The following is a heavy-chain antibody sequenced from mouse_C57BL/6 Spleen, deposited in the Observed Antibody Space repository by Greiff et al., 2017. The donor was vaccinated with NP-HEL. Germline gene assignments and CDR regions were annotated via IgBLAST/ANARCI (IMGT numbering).Heavy chain of an antibody. CDR3: ARGDGYYVGGYAMDY. CDR2: IHPNSGST. J-gene: IGHJ4*01. CDR1: GYTFTSYW. V-gene: IGHV1-64*01. Sequence: QVQLQQSGAELAKPGASVKLSCKASGYTFTSYWMHWVKQRPGQGLEWIGMIHPNSGSTNYNEKFKSKATLTVDKSSSTAYMQLSSLTSEDSAVYYCARGDGYYVGGYAMDYWGQGTSVTVSS. D-gene: IGHD2-3*01.